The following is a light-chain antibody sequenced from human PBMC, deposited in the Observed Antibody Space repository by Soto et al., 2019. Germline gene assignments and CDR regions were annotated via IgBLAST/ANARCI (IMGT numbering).Light chain of an antibody. V-gene: IGLV2-14*01. CDR3: SSYTGSSTSPYV. CDR1: RSDVGGHNY. J-gene: IGLJ1*01. CDR2: EVG. Sequence: QSALTQPASVSGSPGQSITISCPGTRSDVGGHNYVSWYQHHPGKAPKLMFYEVGNRPSGVSARFSASKSGNTASLTISGLQAEDEADYYGSSYTGSSTSPYVFGTGTKLTVL.